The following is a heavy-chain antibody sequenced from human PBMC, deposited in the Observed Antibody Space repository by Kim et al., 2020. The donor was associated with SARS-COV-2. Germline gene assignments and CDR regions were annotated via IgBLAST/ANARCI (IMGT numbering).Heavy chain of an antibody. Sequence: RGDGGSTYYADSVKGRFTISRDNSKNSLYLQMNSLRTEDTALYYCAKDWDYWGQGTLVTVSS. CDR2: RGDGGST. V-gene: IGHV3-43*02. J-gene: IGHJ4*02. CDR3: AKDWDY.